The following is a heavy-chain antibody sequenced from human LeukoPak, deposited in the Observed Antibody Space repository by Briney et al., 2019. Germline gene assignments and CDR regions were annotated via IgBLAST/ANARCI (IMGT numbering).Heavy chain of an antibody. D-gene: IGHD3-3*01. J-gene: IGHJ4*02. CDR2: ISRRADST. V-gene: IGHV3-23*01. CDR3: AKASFYYDFWSGPFAS. Sequence: AXSGFNFTRXXXXWVRQAPGKXXXXXAAISRRADSTYYADSVKGRLTISRDNAKSSLFLQMNSLRAEDTAVYYCAKASFYYDFWSGPFASWGQGSLVVVSS. CDR1: GFNFTRXX.